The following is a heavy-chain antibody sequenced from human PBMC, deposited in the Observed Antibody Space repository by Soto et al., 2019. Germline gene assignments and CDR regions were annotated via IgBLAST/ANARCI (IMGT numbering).Heavy chain of an antibody. CDR3: ARVGYCSGGSCYGYYYYYGMDV. J-gene: IGHJ6*02. D-gene: IGHD2-15*01. V-gene: IGHV4-31*03. CDR1: GGSISSGGYY. Sequence: VHLQESGPGLVKPSQTLSLSCTVSGGSISSGGYYWSWIRQHPGRGLEWIGYIYYSGSIYYNPSLKSRVTISVETSKNQFSLDLSSVTAADTAVYYCARVGYCSGGSCYGYYYYYGMDVWGQGTTVTVSS. CDR2: IYYSGSI.